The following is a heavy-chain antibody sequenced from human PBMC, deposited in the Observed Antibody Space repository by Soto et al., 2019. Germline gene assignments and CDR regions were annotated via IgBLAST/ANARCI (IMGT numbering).Heavy chain of an antibody. CDR3: ARSSSPNYYYYGMDG. D-gene: IGHD6-6*01. CDR2: IIPIFGTA. Sequence: VNAYSKTSGGTFRSWTISWLRQAPGQGLEWMGGIIPIFGTANYAQKFQGRVTITADESTSTAYMELSSLRSEDTAVYYCARSSSPNYYYYGMDGWGQGTTVTLSS. CDR1: GGTFRSWT. J-gene: IGHJ6*02. V-gene: IGHV1-69*13.